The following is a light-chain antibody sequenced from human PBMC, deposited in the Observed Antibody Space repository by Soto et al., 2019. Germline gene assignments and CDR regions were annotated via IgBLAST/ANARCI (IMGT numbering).Light chain of an antibody. V-gene: IGLV2-14*01. CDR2: EVS. CDR3: GSYTTTYVRI. Sequence: QSALTQPASVSGSPGQSITISCTGTSSDVGRYNYVSWYQQHPGRAPKLIIYEVSNRPSGVSDRFSGSKSGTVASLTISGLQAADEADYYCGSYTTTYVRIFGTGTKLTVL. J-gene: IGLJ1*01. CDR1: SSDVGRYNY.